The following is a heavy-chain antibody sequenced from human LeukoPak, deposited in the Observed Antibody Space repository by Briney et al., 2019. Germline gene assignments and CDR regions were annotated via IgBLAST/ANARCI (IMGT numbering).Heavy chain of an antibody. CDR3: ARDLRWDYGDYVSAAAYFDY. Sequence: PSETLSLTCTVSGGSISSSSYYWGWIRQPPGKGLEWIGSIYYSGSTYYNPSLKSRVTISVDTSKNQFSLKLSSVTAADTAVYYCARDLRWDYGDYVSAAAYFDYWSQGTLVTVSS. V-gene: IGHV4-39*07. D-gene: IGHD4-17*01. CDR2: IYYSGST. J-gene: IGHJ4*02. CDR1: GGSISSSSYY.